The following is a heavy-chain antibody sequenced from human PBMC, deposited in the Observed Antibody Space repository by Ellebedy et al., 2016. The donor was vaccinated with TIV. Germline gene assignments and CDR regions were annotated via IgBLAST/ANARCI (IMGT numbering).Heavy chain of an antibody. CDR1: GDSVSSNSAA. CDR2: TYYRSKWYN. Sequence: SQTLSLTCAFSGDSVSSNSAAWNWIRQSPSRGLEWLGRTYYRSKWYNDYAVSVKSRITMNPDTSKNQFSLQLNSVTPEDTAVYYCARGDRAAAGEYYFDYWGQGTLVTVSS. D-gene: IGHD6-13*01. J-gene: IGHJ4*02. CDR3: ARGDRAAAGEYYFDY. V-gene: IGHV6-1*01.